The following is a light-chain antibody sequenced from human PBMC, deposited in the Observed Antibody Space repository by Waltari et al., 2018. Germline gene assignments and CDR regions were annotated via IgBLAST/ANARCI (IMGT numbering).Light chain of an antibody. J-gene: IGLJ1*01. V-gene: IGLV3-10*01. CDR3: FSTDSSTKGV. CDR1: TLPKKY. Sequence: SYELTQPPSVSVSPGQTARITCSGDTLPKKYAYWYQQKSGRAPVLVIYEDNKRPSGIPGRFSGSISGTMATLTISGAQVEDEADYYCFSTDSSTKGVFGAGTKVTVL. CDR2: EDN.